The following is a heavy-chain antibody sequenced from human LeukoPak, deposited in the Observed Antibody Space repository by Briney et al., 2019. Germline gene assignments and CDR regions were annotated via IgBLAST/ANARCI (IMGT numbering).Heavy chain of an antibody. CDR2: IYHSGST. V-gene: IGHV4-30-2*01. CDR1: GGSISSGGYS. CDR3: ARACGAAAGRGTNWFDH. Sequence: SQTLSLTCTVSGGSISSGGYSWSWIRQPPGKGLEWIGYIYHSGSTYYNPSLKSRVTISVDRSKNQFSLKLSSVTAADTAVYYSARACGAAAGRGTNWFDHWGQGTLVTVSS. D-gene: IGHD6-13*01. J-gene: IGHJ5*02.